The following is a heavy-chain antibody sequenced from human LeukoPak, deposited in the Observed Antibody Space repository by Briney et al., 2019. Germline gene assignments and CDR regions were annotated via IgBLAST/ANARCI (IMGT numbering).Heavy chain of an antibody. Sequence: SETLSLTCTVSGGSIGSYYWSWIRQPPGKGLVWIGYIYDSGSTNYNPSLKSRVTISVDTSKNQFSLKLSSVTAADTAVYYCACLTTADAFDIWGQGTMVTVSS. CDR2: IYDSGST. CDR1: GGSIGSYY. CDR3: ACLTTADAFDI. J-gene: IGHJ3*02. D-gene: IGHD3-22*01. V-gene: IGHV4-59*01.